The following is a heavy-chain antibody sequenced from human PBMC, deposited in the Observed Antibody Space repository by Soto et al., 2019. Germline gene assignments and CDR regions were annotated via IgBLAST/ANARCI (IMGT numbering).Heavy chain of an antibody. V-gene: IGHV3-15*01. J-gene: IGHJ4*02. CDR2: IKGKPDGGAT. Sequence: GGSLRLSCAASGFTFNTAWLTWVRQAPGKGLEWVGRIKGKPDGGATDYAALVEGRFMISRDDSQNTVFLQMNSLKTDDTAVYYCTAGSPFNYWGPGTLVTVS. CDR3: TAGSPFNY. CDR1: GFTFNTAW.